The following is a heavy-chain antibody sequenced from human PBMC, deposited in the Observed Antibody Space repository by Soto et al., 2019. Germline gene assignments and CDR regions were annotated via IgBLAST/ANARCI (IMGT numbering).Heavy chain of an antibody. V-gene: IGHV3-11*06. CDR1: GFSFSDYY. CDR3: ARDLRTYCGGDCSSWAFDI. D-gene: IGHD2-21*02. Sequence: PGGCLRLSCAASGFSFSDYYMSWIRQAPGKGLEWVSYISSSSSYTNYADSVKGRFTISRDNAKNSLYLQMNSLRAEDTAVYYCARDLRTYCGGDCSSWAFDIWGHGTMVTVSS. J-gene: IGHJ3*02. CDR2: ISSSSSYT.